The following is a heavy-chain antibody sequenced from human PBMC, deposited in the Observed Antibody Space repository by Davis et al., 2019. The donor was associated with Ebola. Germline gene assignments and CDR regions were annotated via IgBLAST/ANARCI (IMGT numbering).Heavy chain of an antibody. CDR2: IYYSGST. CDR1: DGPIRSGGYY. CDR3: ARGGSSSWYAYFDY. V-gene: IGHV4-31*03. Sequence: PSDILSPTFTVPDGPIRSGGYYWSWIRQHPGKGLEWIGYIYYSGSTYYNPSLKSRVTISVDTSKNQFSLKLSSVTAADTAVYYCARGGSSSWYAYFDYWGQGTLVTVSS. D-gene: IGHD6-13*01. J-gene: IGHJ4*02.